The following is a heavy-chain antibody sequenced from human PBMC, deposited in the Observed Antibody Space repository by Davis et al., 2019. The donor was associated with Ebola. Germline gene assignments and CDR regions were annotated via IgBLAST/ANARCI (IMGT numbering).Heavy chain of an antibody. CDR3: ARIESALGELSFGGWFDP. V-gene: IGHV4-30-2*01. Sequence: SETLSLTCAVSGGSISSGGYSWSWIRQPPGKGLEWIGYIYHSGSTYYNPSLKSRVTISVDTSKNQFSLKLSSVTAADTAVYYCARIESALGELSFGGWFDPWGQGTLVTVSS. CDR2: IYHSGST. D-gene: IGHD3-16*02. J-gene: IGHJ5*02. CDR1: GGSISSGGYS.